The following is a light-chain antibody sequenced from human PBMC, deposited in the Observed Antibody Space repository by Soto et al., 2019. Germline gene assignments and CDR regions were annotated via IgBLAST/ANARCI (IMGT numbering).Light chain of an antibody. Sequence: QSVLTQAPSASGTPGQRVTISCSGRSSNIGSNIVNWYQQLPGTAPKLLIYSDNQRPSGVPDRFSGSKSGTSASLAISGLQSEDEAGYYCAAWDDSLTSVVFGGGTKVTVL. CDR1: SSNIGSNI. J-gene: IGLJ2*01. V-gene: IGLV1-44*01. CDR3: AAWDDSLTSVV. CDR2: SDN.